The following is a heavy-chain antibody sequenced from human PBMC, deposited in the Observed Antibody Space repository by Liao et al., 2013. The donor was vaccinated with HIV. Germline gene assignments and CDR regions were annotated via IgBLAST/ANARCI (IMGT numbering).Heavy chain of an antibody. J-gene: IGHJ4*02. Sequence: QLQLQESGPGLVKPSETLSLTCTVSGGSISSYYWSWIRQPAGKGLEWIGRIYTSGSTNYNPSLKSRVTMSVDTSKNQFSLKLSSVTAADTAVYYCASSKIAAAGSLFDYWGQGTLVTVSS. CDR3: ASSKIAAAGSLFDY. V-gene: IGHV4-4*07. D-gene: IGHD6-13*01. CDR2: IYTSGST. CDR1: GGSISSYY.